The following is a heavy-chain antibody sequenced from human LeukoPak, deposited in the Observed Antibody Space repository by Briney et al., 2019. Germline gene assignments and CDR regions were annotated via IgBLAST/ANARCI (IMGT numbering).Heavy chain of an antibody. D-gene: IGHD1-7*01. V-gene: IGHV4-34*01. CDR3: ARGPWNWNYRRYYGMDV. CDR2: INHSGST. CDR1: GGSFSGYY. J-gene: IGHJ6*02. Sequence: SETLSLTCAVYGGSFSGYYWSWIRQPPGKGLEWIGEINHSGSTNYNPSLKSRVTLSVDTSKNQFSLKLSSVTAADTAVYYCARGPWNWNYRRYYGMDVWGQGTTVTVSS.